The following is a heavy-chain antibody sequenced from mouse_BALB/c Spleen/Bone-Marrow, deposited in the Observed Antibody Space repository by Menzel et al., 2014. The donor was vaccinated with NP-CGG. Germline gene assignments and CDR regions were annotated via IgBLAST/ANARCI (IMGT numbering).Heavy chain of an antibody. J-gene: IGHJ2*01. CDR1: GFTFSSYG. CDR3: ARRREYDYFDY. Sequence: EVKLMESGGDLVKPGGSPKLSCAASGFTFSSYGMSWVRQIPGKRLEWVATISSGGSYTFYPDSVKGRFTISRDNAKNALNLQMTSRKSEDTAMYYCARRREYDYFDYWGQGTTLTVSS. D-gene: IGHD5-1*01. V-gene: IGHV5-6*02. CDR2: ISSGGSYT.